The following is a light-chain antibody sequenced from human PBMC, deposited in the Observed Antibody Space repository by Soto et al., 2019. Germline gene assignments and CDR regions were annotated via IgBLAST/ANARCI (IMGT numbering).Light chain of an antibody. CDR2: EVT. J-gene: IGLJ1*01. Sequence: QSVLTQPASVSGSPGQSITISCTGTSSDIGSYDLVSWYQQHPGTAPKLIIYEVTKRPSGVSTRFSGSKSGNTASLTISGLQAVDEADYCCCSFADLTYVFGTGTKVTVL. CDR3: CSFADLTYV. CDR1: SSDIGSYDL. V-gene: IGLV2-23*02.